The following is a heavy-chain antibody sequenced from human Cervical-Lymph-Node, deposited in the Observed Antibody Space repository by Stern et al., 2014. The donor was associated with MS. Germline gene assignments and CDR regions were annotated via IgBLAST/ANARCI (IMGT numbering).Heavy chain of an antibody. V-gene: IGHV4-31*03. CDR1: GGSISSGDNY. Sequence: QVQLQESGPGLVKPSQTLSLTCTVSGGSISSGDNYWSWIRQRPGNGLDWMGYIYYTGSTYYSPSLGSRATMSLDTSKNQISLKLSSVTAADTAVYYCARSKEHCSSTSCYAGILDYWGQGTLVTVSS. CDR3: ARSKEHCSSTSCYAGILDY. CDR2: IYYTGST. D-gene: IGHD2-2*01. J-gene: IGHJ4*02.